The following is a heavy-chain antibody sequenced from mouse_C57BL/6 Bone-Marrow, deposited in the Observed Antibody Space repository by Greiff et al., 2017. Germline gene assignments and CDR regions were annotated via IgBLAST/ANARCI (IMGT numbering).Heavy chain of an antibody. Sequence: VQLQQSGPVLVKPGASVKMSCKASGYTFTDYYMNWVKQSHGKSLEWIGVINPYNGGTSYNQKFKGKATLTVDKSSSTAYMELNSLTSEDSAVYYCARWDYGSSYEYFDVWGTGTTVTVSS. CDR3: ARWDYGSSYEYFDV. D-gene: IGHD1-1*01. J-gene: IGHJ1*03. CDR1: GYTFTDYY. CDR2: INPYNGGT. V-gene: IGHV1-19*01.